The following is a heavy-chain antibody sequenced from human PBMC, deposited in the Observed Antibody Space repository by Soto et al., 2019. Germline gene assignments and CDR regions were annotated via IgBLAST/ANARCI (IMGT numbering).Heavy chain of an antibody. CDR1: GFTFSGST. V-gene: IGHV3-73*01. CDR3: IRGSSSGYYFGMDV. D-gene: IGHD6-6*01. Sequence: GGSLRLSCAASGFTFSGSTMHWVRQASGKGLEWVGRIRSKAKSYATAFAASVKGRFTISRDDSKNTTYLQMNSLKTEDTAVYYCIRGSSSGYYFGMDVWGQATTVTVSS. CDR2: IRSKAKSYAT. J-gene: IGHJ6*02.